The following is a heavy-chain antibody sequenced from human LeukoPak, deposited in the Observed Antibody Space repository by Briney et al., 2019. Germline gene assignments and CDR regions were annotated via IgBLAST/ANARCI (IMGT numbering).Heavy chain of an antibody. Sequence: GGSLRLSCAASGFTFSTYWMHWVRQVPGKGLVWVSRISNGGSSASYGDSVQGRFIVSRDNSKNTLYLQMNSLRDEDTALYYCAKAGIGVVGYFDYWGQGTLVTVSS. D-gene: IGHD6-19*01. V-gene: IGHV3-74*01. CDR3: AKAGIGVVGYFDY. J-gene: IGHJ4*02. CDR1: GFTFSTYW. CDR2: ISNGGSSA.